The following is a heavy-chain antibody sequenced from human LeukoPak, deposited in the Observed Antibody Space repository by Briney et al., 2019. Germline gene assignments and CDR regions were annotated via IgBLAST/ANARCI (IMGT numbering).Heavy chain of an antibody. CDR1: GFTFSSYA. J-gene: IGHJ4*02. V-gene: IGHV3-23*01. CDR2: ISGGAGIT. Sequence: PGGSLRLSCAASGFTFSSYAMSWVRQAPGKGLEWVSSISGGAGITYYADSVKGRFTISRYNSENTLFLQMNSLRAEDTAVYYCAKGASDSGNYYFSYWGQRTLVTVSS. CDR3: AKGASDSGNYYFSY. D-gene: IGHD1-26*01.